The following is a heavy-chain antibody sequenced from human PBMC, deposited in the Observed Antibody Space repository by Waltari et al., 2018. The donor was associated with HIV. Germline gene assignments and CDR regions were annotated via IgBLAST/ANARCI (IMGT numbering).Heavy chain of an antibody. Sequence: QVQLQESGPGLVKPSETMSLTCTVSGGSISSYYWSWIRQPAGKGLEWIGRIYTSGSTNYNPSLKGRVTMSVDTSKNQFSLKLSSVTAADTAVYYCARDLRGDGYNYWYFDYWGQGTLVTVSS. J-gene: IGHJ4*02. D-gene: IGHD5-12*01. CDR2: IYTSGST. CDR3: ARDLRGDGYNYWYFDY. CDR1: GGSISSYY. V-gene: IGHV4-4*07.